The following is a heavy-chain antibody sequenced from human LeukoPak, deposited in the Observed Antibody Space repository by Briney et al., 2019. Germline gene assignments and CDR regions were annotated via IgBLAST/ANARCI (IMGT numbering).Heavy chain of an antibody. J-gene: IGHJ4*02. CDR3: AREDYGSGSKYFDY. Sequence: GGSLRLSCAASGFTFSSYGMPWVRQAPGKGLEWVAVIWYDGSNKYYADSVKGRFTISRDNSKNTLYLQMNSLRAEDTAVYYCAREDYGSGSKYFDYWGQGTLVTVSS. CDR2: IWYDGSNK. D-gene: IGHD3-10*01. V-gene: IGHV3-33*01. CDR1: GFTFSSYG.